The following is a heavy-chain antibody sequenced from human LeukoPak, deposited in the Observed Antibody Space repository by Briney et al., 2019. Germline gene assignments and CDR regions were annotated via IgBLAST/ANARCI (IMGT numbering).Heavy chain of an antibody. V-gene: IGHV3-23*01. CDR2: ISDSGGAT. Sequence: GGSLRLSCAASGFTFSDYAMSWVRQAPGKGLEWVSAISDSGGATYNADSVKGRFTISRDNSKNTLYLQMNSLRAEDTAVYYCAKDRITMVRGAIFDYWGQGTLVTVSS. CDR1: GFTFSDYA. D-gene: IGHD3-10*01. CDR3: AKDRITMVRGAIFDY. J-gene: IGHJ4*02.